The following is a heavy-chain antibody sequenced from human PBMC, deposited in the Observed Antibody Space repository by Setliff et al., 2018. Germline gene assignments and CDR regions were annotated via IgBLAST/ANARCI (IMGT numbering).Heavy chain of an antibody. CDR1: GYPFTSYD. Sequence: ASVKVSCKASGYPFTSYDIHWLRLTSGQGLEWMGWLNPSSGDTGFATKFQGRVTVTRDTSISTAYMELSSLTSEDTAVYYCARGRTRTSTIFGIVSLSSWGDGTTVTVSS. V-gene: IGHV1-8*02. J-gene: IGHJ6*04. CDR3: ARGRTRTSTIFGIVSLSS. D-gene: IGHD3-3*01. CDR2: LNPSSGDT.